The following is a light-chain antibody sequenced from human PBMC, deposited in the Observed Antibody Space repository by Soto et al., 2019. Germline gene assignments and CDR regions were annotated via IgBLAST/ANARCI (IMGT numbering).Light chain of an antibody. Sequence: EIVLAQSPCTLSLSPGGSATLSCRASQSVTSNYLTWYQQKPGQAPRLLIFGASIRATGIPDRFSGSGSGTKFTLTIASLQPDDFATYYCQQYETFSGTFGPGTKVDIK. CDR1: QSVTSNY. CDR2: GAS. V-gene: IGKV3-20*01. J-gene: IGKJ1*01. CDR3: QQYETFSGT.